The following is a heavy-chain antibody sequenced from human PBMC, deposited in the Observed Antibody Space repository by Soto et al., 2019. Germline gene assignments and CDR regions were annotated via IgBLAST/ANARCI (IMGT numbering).Heavy chain of an antibody. V-gene: IGHV1-46*03. Sequence: QVQLVQSGAEVRKPGASVKVSCKPSGYTFNTYYLHWLRQAPGQALEWMGVIHPSGGGTTYAQKFRGXVXANRDTSTTTVFMELSSLRSGHPAVYCARGGHIAGVTASFDNWGQGTLVTVSS. CDR1: GYTFNTYY. D-gene: IGHD2-21*02. J-gene: IGHJ4*02. CDR3: RGGHIAGVTASFDN. CDR2: IHPSGGGT.